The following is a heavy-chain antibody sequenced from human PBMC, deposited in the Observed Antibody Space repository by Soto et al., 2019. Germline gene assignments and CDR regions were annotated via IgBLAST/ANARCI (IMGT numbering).Heavy chain of an antibody. D-gene: IGHD3-16*01. CDR1: GFAFSSYA. V-gene: IGHV3-30*18. CDR2: ISYDGNYI. J-gene: IGHJ6*02. CDR3: AKGILSATIGPYAMDV. Sequence: QVQLVESGGGVVQPGASLRLSCEASGFAFSSYAMHRVRQAPGKGLEWVGVISYDGNYIYYADSVKGRFTISRDNSKNTLYVQVNSLRPEDTAVYYCAKGILSATIGPYAMDVWGQGTTVTVSS.